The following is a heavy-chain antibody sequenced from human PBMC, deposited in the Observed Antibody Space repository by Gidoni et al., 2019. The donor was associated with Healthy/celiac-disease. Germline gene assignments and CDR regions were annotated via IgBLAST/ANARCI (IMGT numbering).Heavy chain of an antibody. V-gene: IGHV5-10-1*03. Sequence: EVQLVQSGAEVKTPGESLRISCKGSGYSFTSYWISWVRQMPGKGLEWMGRIYPSDSYNNYSPSFQGHVTISADKSISTAYLQWSSLKASDTAMYYCAGKGPWSGGMDVWGQGTTVTVSS. CDR3: AGKGPWSGGMDV. CDR2: IYPSDSYN. J-gene: IGHJ6*02. CDR1: GYSFTSYW.